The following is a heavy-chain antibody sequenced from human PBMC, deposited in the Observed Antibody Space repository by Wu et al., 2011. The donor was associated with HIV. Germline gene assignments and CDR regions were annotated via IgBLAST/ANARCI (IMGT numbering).Heavy chain of an antibody. J-gene: IGHJ5*01. CDR2: LLQWKH. CDR1: WLLQSLL. CDR3: ARQGCSGESCYLPLDS. D-gene: IGHD2-15*01. Sequence: QVQLQESGPGLVKPSETPVPHLHCLWWLLQSLLLGLDPAAPREGTGVDWLYLLQWKHQVQPLLESRVTMSLDTSKNQVSLHLRSVTAADTAVYYCARQGCSGESCYLPLDSWGQGTLVTVSS. V-gene: IGHV4-59*08.